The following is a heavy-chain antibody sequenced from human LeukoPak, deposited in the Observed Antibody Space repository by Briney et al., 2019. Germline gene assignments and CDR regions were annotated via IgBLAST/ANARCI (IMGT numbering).Heavy chain of an antibody. V-gene: IGHV4-59*01. J-gene: IGHJ4*02. Sequence: PSETLSLTCTVSGDSIDSYYWSWIRQPPGEGLQWIGYVFYSGPTNYDASLKSRVAISVDRSKNQFSLKLTSVSAADTALYYCAGRSARYFDSWGQGTPVTVSS. D-gene: IGHD1-26*01. CDR3: AGRSARYFDS. CDR2: VFYSGPT. CDR1: GDSIDSYY.